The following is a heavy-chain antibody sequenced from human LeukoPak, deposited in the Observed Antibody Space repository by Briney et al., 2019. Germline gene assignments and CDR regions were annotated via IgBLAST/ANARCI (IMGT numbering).Heavy chain of an antibody. J-gene: IGHJ4*02. CDR3: ARDQVGGAADY. CDR2: ISDSGTKK. CDR1: GFTFSSYG. Sequence: PGGSLRLSCAASGFTFSSYGMHWVRQAPGKGLEWVAVISDSGTKKYYADSVKGRFTLSRDNSKNTLSLQMNSLRVEDTAVYYCARDQVGGAADYWGQGTLVTVSS. D-gene: IGHD6-13*01. V-gene: IGHV3-30*03.